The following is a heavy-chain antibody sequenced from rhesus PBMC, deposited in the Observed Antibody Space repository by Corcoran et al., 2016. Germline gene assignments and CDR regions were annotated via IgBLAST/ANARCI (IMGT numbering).Heavy chain of an antibody. CDR3: ARVWYYWYFDL. CDR2: ICGSNGST. V-gene: IGHV4-127*01. Sequence: QVQLQESGPGLVKPSETLSLTCAVSGYSISSGYGWSWIRQPPGMGLEWIGYICGSNGSTKYNPSLKSRVTISEGTSKNQFSLKLSSVTSADTAVYYCARVWYYWYFDLWGPGTPITISS. CDR1: GYSISSGYG. J-gene: IGHJ2*01. D-gene: IGHD2-21*01.